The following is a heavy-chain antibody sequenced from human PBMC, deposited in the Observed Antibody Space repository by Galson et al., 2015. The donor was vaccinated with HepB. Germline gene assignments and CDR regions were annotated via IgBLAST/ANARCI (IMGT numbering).Heavy chain of an antibody. D-gene: IGHD2-15*01. CDR2: ISYDGSNK. J-gene: IGHJ4*02. CDR1: GFTFSSYA. V-gene: IGHV3-30-3*01. CDR3: ARDFVGYCSGGSCPVGY. Sequence: SLRLSCAASGFTFSSYAMHWVRQAPGKGLEWVAVISYDGSNKYYADSVKGRFTISRDNSKNTLYLQMNSLRAEDTAVYYCARDFVGYCSGGSCPVGYWGQGTLVTVSS.